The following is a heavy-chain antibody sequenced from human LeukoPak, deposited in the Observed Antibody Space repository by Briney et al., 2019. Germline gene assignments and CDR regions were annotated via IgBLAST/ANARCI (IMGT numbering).Heavy chain of an antibody. J-gene: IGHJ4*02. CDR3: ASGLRAVWIQLSGPDY. D-gene: IGHD5-18*01. CDR1: GFSVSSNY. Sequence: GGSLRLSCAASGFSVSSNYMCWVRQAPGKGLEWVSFIYSAGSTYYADSVKGRFTISRDNSKNTLYLHMNNLRVEDTAVYYCASGLRAVWIQLSGPDYWGQGALVTVS. CDR2: IYSAGST. V-gene: IGHV3-53*01.